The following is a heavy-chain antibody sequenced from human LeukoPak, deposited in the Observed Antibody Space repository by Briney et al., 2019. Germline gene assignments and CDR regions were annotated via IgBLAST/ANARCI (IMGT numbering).Heavy chain of an antibody. V-gene: IGHV4-39*07. CDR2: IYYSGST. Sequence: PSETLSLTCTVSGGSISSSSYYWGWIRQPPGKGLEWIGSIYYSGSTYYNPSLKSRVTISVDTSKNQFSLKLSSVTAADTAVYYCARDRTTGSKEDAFDIWGQGTMVTVSS. CDR3: ARDRTTGSKEDAFDI. D-gene: IGHD4-17*01. J-gene: IGHJ3*02. CDR1: GGSISSSSYY.